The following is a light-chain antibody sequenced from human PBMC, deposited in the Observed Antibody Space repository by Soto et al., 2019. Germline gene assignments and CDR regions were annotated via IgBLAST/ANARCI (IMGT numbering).Light chain of an antibody. CDR2: GAS. V-gene: IGKV3-20*01. CDR3: KQYGFSLRT. Sequence: EIVLTQSPGTLSLSPGERATLSCRASQSVRGNYLAWYQQKPGQAPRLLISGASSRASGIPDRFSGSGSGTDFTLTISRLEPEDFAVYYCKQYGFSLRTFAQGSKVEI. J-gene: IGKJ1*01. CDR1: QSVRGNY.